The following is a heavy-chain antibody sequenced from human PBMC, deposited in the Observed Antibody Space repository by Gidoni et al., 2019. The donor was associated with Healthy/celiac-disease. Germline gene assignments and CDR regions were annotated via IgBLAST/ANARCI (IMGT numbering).Heavy chain of an antibody. D-gene: IGHD3-22*01. Sequence: EVQLVESGGGLVKPGGSLRLSCAASGFTFSSYSMNWVRQAPGKGLEWVSSISSSSSYIYYADSVKGRFTISRDNAKNPLYLQMNSLRAEDTAVYYCARDSPDSSAILAAFDIWGQGTMVTVSS. V-gene: IGHV3-21*01. CDR2: ISSSSSYI. CDR1: GFTFSSYS. J-gene: IGHJ3*02. CDR3: ARDSPDSSAILAAFDI.